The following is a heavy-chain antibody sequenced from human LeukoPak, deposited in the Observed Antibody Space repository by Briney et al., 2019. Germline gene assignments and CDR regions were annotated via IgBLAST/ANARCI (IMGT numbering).Heavy chain of an antibody. Sequence: GGSLRLSCAASGFSFSRYSMNWVRQAPGKGLEWASYISSSSSSTNYADSVRGRFTISRDNAKNSLYLQMYSLRDEDTAVYYCARHYIADIWGQGTMVTVSS. CDR3: ARHYIADI. D-gene: IGHD3-10*01. J-gene: IGHJ3*02. V-gene: IGHV3-48*02. CDR1: GFSFSRYS. CDR2: ISSSSSST.